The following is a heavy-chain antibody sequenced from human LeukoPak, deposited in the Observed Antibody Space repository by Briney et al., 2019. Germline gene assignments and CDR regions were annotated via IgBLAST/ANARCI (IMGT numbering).Heavy chain of an antibody. CDR1: GFTFSTYA. CDR3: AKASGGLTISFGNY. D-gene: IGHD3-3*01. Sequence: GGSLRLSCAASGFTFSTYAMSWVCQAPGKGLEWVSDSSGNGDITYHADSVKGRFTISRDNSKNTVFLQMHSLRAEDTAVYYCAKASGGLTISFGNYWGQGTLVTVSS. J-gene: IGHJ4*02. CDR2: SSGNGDIT. V-gene: IGHV3-23*01.